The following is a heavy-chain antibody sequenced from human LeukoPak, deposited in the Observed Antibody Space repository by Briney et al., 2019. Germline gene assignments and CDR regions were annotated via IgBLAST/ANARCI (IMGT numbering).Heavy chain of an antibody. V-gene: IGHV4-59*08. J-gene: IGHJ4*02. CDR3: ARHHGDILTGYAFDY. CDR2: IYYSGST. CDR1: GGSISSYY. D-gene: IGHD3-9*01. Sequence: SETLSLTCTVSGGSISSYYWSWIRQPPGKGLEWIGYIYYSGSTNYNPSLKSRVTISVDTSKNQFSLKLSSVTAADTAVYYCARHHGDILTGYAFDYWGQGTLVTVSS.